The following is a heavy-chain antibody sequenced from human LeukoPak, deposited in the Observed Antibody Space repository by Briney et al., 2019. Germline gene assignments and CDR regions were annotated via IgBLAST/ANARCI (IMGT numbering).Heavy chain of an antibody. D-gene: IGHD1-26*01. V-gene: IGHV3-23*01. Sequence: GGSLRLSCAASGFTFSTFAMIWVRQPPGQGLEWVSSIFPSGGEIHYADSVRGRFTISRDDSKSTLSLQMNSLRAEDTAIYYCAKSIVNSGTYIPFDYWGQGTLVTVSS. J-gene: IGHJ4*02. CDR1: GFTFSTFA. CDR2: IFPSGGEI. CDR3: AKSIVNSGTYIPFDY.